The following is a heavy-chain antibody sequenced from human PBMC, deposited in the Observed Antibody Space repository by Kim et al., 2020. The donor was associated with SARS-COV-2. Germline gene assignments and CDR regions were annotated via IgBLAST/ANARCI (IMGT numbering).Heavy chain of an antibody. CDR2: ISYDGSNK. J-gene: IGHJ6*02. CDR3: ASIWVLTYSYGIDV. V-gene: IGHV3-30*04. Sequence: GGSLRLSCAASGFTFSSYAMHWVRQAPGKGLEWVAVISYDGSNKYYADSVKGRFTISRDNSKNTLYLQMNSLRAEDTAVYYCASIWVLTYSYGIDVWGQG. D-gene: IGHD3-16*01. CDR1: GFTFSSYA.